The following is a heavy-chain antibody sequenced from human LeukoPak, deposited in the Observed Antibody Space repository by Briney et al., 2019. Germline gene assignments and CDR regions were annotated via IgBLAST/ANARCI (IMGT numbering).Heavy chain of an antibody. J-gene: IGHJ6*03. CDR1: GFTFSSSW. Sequence: PGGSLRLSCAASGFTFSSSWMHWVRQAPGEGLVWVSRINGDGSSTTYADSVKGRFTISRDNAKNTLYLQMNSLRAEDTAVYYCATALYGSGSYLKAYMDVWGKGTTVTISS. D-gene: IGHD3-10*01. CDR2: INGDGSST. V-gene: IGHV3-74*01. CDR3: ATALYGSGSYLKAYMDV.